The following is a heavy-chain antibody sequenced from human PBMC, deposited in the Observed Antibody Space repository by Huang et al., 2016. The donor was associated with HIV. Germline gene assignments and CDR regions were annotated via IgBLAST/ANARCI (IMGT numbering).Heavy chain of an antibody. D-gene: IGHD5-12*01. CDR3: ARDSRWGIVATTLSYFDY. CDR2: VRFDGSNE. Sequence: QPQLVESGGGVVQRGGSLRLSCAASEFNFHVYGMHWLRQAPGKGLGVVAFVRFDGSNEYYIDSVKGRFTISRDNSKKMLFLEMDNLRPEDTAVYFCARDSRWGIVATTLSYFDYWGQGTLVTVSS. V-gene: IGHV3-30*02. CDR1: EFNFHVYG. J-gene: IGHJ4*02.